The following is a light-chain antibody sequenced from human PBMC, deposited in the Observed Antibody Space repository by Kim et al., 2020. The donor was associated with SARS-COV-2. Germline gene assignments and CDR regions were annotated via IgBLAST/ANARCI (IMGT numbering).Light chain of an antibody. Sequence: QSITISCTGTTCALGVYNYVSWYQQHPGEAPKLVIYDVYKRPSGVSDRFSGSKSGNTASLTISGLQAEDEAVYYCSSYTSSSTLGVFGGGTQLTVL. CDR3: SSYTSSSTLGV. CDR1: TCALGVYNY. J-gene: IGLJ3*02. CDR2: DVY. V-gene: IGLV2-14*03.